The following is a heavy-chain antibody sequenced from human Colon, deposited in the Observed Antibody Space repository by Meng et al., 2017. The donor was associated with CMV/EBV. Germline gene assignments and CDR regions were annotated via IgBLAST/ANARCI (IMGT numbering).Heavy chain of an antibody. V-gene: IGHV4-59*01. CDR2: MYYTGST. CDR1: GGSISSYY. CDR3: ARERTGSSTWTDYYYYAMDV. D-gene: IGHD6-13*01. Sequence: SETLSLTCTVSGGSISSYYWSWIRQSPEKGLEWLGHMYYTGSTNYNPALKSRATISVDTSKNQFSLRLRSVTAADTAVYYCARERTGSSTWTDYYYYAMDVWGQGTTVTVSS. J-gene: IGHJ6*02.